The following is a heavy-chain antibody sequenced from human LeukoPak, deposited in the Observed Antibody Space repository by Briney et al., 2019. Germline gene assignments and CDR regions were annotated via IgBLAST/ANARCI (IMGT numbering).Heavy chain of an antibody. V-gene: IGHV3-7*01. Sequence: GGSLRLSCAASGFTFSSYWMSWIRQAPGKGLEWVANIKQDGSEKYYVDSVKGRFTISRDNAKNSLYLQMNSLRAEDTAVYYYARARKFSMNDAFDIWGQGTMVTVSS. CDR2: IKQDGSEK. J-gene: IGHJ3*02. D-gene: IGHD1-14*01. CDR3: ARARKFSMNDAFDI. CDR1: GFTFSSYW.